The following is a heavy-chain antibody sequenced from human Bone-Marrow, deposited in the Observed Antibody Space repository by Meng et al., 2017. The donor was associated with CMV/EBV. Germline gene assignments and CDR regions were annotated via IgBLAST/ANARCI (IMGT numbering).Heavy chain of an antibody. D-gene: IGHD3-3*01. CDR2: IIPILGIA. J-gene: IGHJ6*01. CDR3: ARLKRITIFGVVTHYYYYGMDV. Sequence: SVKVSCKASGGTFSSYAISWVRQAPGQGLEWMGGIIPILGIANYAQKFQGRVTITADKSTSTAYMELSSLRSEDTAVYYCARLKRITIFGVVTHYYYYGMDVWGQGTTVTVYS. V-gene: IGHV1-69*10. CDR1: GGTFSSYA.